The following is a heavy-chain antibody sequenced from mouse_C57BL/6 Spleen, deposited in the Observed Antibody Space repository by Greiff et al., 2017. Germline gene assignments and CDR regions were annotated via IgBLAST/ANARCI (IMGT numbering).Heavy chain of an antibody. J-gene: IGHJ2*01. V-gene: IGHV5-6*01. CDR1: GFTFSSYG. Sequence: VQLVESGGDLVKPGGSLKLSCAASGFTFSSYGMSWVRQTPDKRLEWVATISSGGSYTYYPDSVKGRFTISRDNAKNTLYLQMSSLKSEDTAMYYCAKNFDYWGQGTTLTVSS. CDR3: AKNFDY. CDR2: ISSGGSYT.